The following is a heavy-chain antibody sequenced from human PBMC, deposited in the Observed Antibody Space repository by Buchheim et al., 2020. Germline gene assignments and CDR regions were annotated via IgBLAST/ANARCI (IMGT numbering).Heavy chain of an antibody. J-gene: IGHJ6*02. CDR1: GFTFSSYG. D-gene: IGHD6-13*01. V-gene: IGHV3-33*01. CDR3: ARDGSSWSTTDYYYGMDV. CDR2: IWYDGSNK. Sequence: QVQLVESGGGVVQPGRSLRLSCAASGFTFSSYGMHWVRQAPGKGLEWVAVIWYDGSNKYYADSVKGRFTIPRDNSKNTLYLQINSLRAEDTAVYYCARDGSSWSTTDYYYGMDVWGQGTT.